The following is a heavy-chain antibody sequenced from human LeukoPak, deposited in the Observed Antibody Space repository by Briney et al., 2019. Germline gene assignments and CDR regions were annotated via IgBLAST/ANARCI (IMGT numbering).Heavy chain of an antibody. Sequence: GASVKVSCKASGYTFTSYYMHWVRQAPGQGLEWMGIINPSGGSISYAQKFQGRVTMIRDTSTSTVYMELSSLRSEDTAVYYCARAQAWDASDPNWFDPWGQGSLVIVSS. CDR2: INPSGGSI. V-gene: IGHV1-46*01. CDR3: ARAQAWDASDPNWFDP. CDR1: GYTFTSYY. J-gene: IGHJ5*02. D-gene: IGHD1-26*01.